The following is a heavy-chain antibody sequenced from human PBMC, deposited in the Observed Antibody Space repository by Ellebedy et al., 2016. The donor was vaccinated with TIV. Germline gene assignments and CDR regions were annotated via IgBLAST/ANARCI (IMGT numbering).Heavy chain of an antibody. CDR2: INPNSGGT. CDR3: AREGTGDDAFDI. Sequence: ASVKVSXKASGYTFTGYYMHWVRQAPGQGLEWMGWINPNSGGTNYAQKFQGRVTMTRDTSISTAYMELSRLRSDDTAVYYCAREGTGDDAFDIWGQGTMVTVSS. V-gene: IGHV1-2*02. J-gene: IGHJ3*02. D-gene: IGHD7-27*01. CDR1: GYTFTGYY.